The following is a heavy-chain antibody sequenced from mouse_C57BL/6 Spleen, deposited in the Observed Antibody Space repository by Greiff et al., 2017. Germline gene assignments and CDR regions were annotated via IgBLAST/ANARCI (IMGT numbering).Heavy chain of an antibody. V-gene: IGHV1-81*01. Sequence: VQLQQSGAELARPGASVKLSCKASGYTFTSYGISWVKQRTGQGLEWIGEIYPRSGNTYSNEKFKGKATLTADKSSSTAYMELRSLTSEDSAVYFCARRADSNYFDYWGQGTTLTVSS. D-gene: IGHD6-2*01. CDR1: GYTFTSYG. J-gene: IGHJ2*01. CDR3: ARRADSNYFDY. CDR2: IYPRSGNT.